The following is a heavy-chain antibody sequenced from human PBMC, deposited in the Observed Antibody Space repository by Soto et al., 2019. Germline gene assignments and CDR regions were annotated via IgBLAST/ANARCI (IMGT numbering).Heavy chain of an antibody. CDR3: ARDHYYDSSGYSPLDY. Sequence: PGGSLRLSCAASGFTFSSYAMHWVRQAPGKGLEWVAVISYDGSNKYYADSVKGRFTISRDNSKNTLYLQMNSLRAEDTAVYYCARDHYYDSSGYSPLDYWGQGTLVTVSS. CDR1: GFTFSSYA. V-gene: IGHV3-30-3*01. J-gene: IGHJ4*02. D-gene: IGHD3-22*01. CDR2: ISYDGSNK.